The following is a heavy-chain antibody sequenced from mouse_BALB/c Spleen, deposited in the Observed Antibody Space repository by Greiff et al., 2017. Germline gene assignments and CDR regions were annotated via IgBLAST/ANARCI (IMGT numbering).Heavy chain of an antibody. J-gene: IGHJ4*01. D-gene: IGHD2-4*01. Sequence: VQLQQSGAELVRPGTSVKVSCKASGYAFTNYLIEWVKQRPGQGLEWIGVINPGSGGTNYNEKFKGKATLTADKSSSTAYMQLSSLTSDDSAVYFCARSTMITYAMDYWGQGTSVTVSS. V-gene: IGHV1-54*01. CDR1: GYAFTNYL. CDR3: ARSTMITYAMDY. CDR2: INPGSGGT.